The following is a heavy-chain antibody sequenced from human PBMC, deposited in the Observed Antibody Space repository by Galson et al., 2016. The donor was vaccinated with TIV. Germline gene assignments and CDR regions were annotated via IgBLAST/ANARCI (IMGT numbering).Heavy chain of an antibody. CDR1: GFTFSNND. CDR2: IGTAGDT. J-gene: IGHJ6*03. D-gene: IGHD3-3*01. CDR3: AREALFGYYYMDV. V-gene: IGHV3-13*01. Sequence: LRLSCAASGFTFSNNDMHWVRQATGKGLEWVSGIGTAGDTYYEGSVKGRFTISRENAKNSLYLQMNSLKAGDTAVYYCAREALFGYYYMDVWGKGTTVTVSS.